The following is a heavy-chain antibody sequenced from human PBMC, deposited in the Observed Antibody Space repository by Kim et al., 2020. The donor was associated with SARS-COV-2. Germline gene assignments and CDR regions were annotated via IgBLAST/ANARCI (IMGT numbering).Heavy chain of an antibody. CDR2: FSGSAGNT. D-gene: IGHD2-21*02. CDR3: AKGKGDNVIDWFDP. Sequence: GGSLRLSCAVSGFSLSSYAVGWVRQAPGKGLEWVSTFSGSAGNTYNADSVKGRFTASSDNSKNTLYLQMDSLGVEDTAIYYCAKGKGDNVIDWFDPWGQGPLVTVAS. J-gene: IGHJ5*02. CDR1: GFSLSSYA. V-gene: IGHV3-23*01.